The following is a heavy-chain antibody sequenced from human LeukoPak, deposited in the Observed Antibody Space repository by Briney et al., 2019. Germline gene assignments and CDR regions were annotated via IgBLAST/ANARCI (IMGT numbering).Heavy chain of an antibody. V-gene: IGHV3-30-3*01. D-gene: IGHD3-10*01. CDR1: GFTFSSYA. Sequence: PGRSLRLSCAASGFTFSSYAMHWVRQAPGKGLEWVAVISYDGSNKYYADSVKGRFTISRDNSKNTLYLQMNSLRAEDTAVYYCARDKSGCTYYGYGCGTGDYWGQGTLVTVSS. CDR3: ARDKSGCTYYGYGCGTGDY. CDR2: ISYDGSNK. J-gene: IGHJ4*02.